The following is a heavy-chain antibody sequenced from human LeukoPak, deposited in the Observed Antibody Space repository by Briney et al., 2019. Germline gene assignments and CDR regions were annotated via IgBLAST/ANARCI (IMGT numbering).Heavy chain of an antibody. CDR1: GGSFSGYY. V-gene: IGHV4-34*01. J-gene: IGHJ3*02. Sequence: SETLSLTCAVYGGSFSGYYWSWIRQPPGKGLEWIGEINHSGSTNYNPSLKSRVTISVDTSKNQFSLKLSSLTAADTAVYYCARPIVVVPLRAFDIWGQGTMVTVSS. CDR3: ARPIVVVPLRAFDI. CDR2: INHSGST. D-gene: IGHD2-21*01.